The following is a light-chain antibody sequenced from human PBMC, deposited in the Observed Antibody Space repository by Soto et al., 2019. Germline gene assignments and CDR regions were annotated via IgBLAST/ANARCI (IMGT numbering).Light chain of an antibody. CDR2: GAS. V-gene: IGKV3-20*01. CDR3: QQYGSSGT. Sequence: EIVLTQSPGTLSLSPGERATLSCRASQSVSNNYLAWYQHKPGQAPRLLIYGASNRATGIPDRFSGSGSGTVFPLTISRLEPEDFAVYYCQQYGSSGTFGQGTKVEIK. CDR1: QSVSNNY. J-gene: IGKJ1*01.